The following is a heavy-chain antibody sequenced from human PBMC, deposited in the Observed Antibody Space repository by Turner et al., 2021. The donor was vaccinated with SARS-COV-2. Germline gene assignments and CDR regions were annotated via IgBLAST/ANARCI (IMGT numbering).Heavy chain of an antibody. J-gene: IGHJ6*02. CDR1: GGSISSYY. CDR3: ARHGFSGWDGGGMDV. Sequence: QVQLQESGPGLVKPSETLSLTCTVSGGSISSYYWSWIRQPPGKGLEWIAYIYYSGSTNYNPSLKSRVTISVDTSKNQFSLKLSSVTAADTAVYYCARHGFSGWDGGGMDVWGQGTTVTVSS. D-gene: IGHD6-19*01. CDR2: IYYSGST. V-gene: IGHV4-59*08.